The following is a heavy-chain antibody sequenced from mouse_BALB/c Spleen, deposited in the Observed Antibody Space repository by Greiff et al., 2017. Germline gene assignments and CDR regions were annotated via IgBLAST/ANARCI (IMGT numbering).Heavy chain of an antibody. D-gene: IGHD2-4*01. CDR2: IWAGGST. CDR3: ARDFSIYDYNWYFDV. CDR1: GFSLTSYG. V-gene: IGHV2-9*02. J-gene: IGHJ1*01. Sequence: QVQLQESGPGLVAPSQSLSITCTVSGFSLTSYGVHWVRQPPGKGLEWLGVIWAGGSTNYNSALMSRLSISKDNSKSQVFLKMNSLQTDDTAMYYCARDFSIYDYNWYFDVWGAGTTVTVSS.